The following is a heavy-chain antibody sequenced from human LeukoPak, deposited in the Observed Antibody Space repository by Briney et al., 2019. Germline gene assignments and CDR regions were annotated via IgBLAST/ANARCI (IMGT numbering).Heavy chain of an antibody. V-gene: IGHV3-23*01. CDR1: GFTFRSFA. CDR3: TKDVMTGFSSGWYFGS. J-gene: IGHJ4*02. Sequence: GRSLRLSCAASGFTFRSFAMSWVRQAPGKGLEWVAVTNGDEDSTHYAASVRGRFIISTDNSKISLNLQMNSLRAEDTAVYYCTKDVMTGFSSGWYFGSWGQGTQVTVSS. D-gene: IGHD6-25*01. CDR2: TNGDEDST.